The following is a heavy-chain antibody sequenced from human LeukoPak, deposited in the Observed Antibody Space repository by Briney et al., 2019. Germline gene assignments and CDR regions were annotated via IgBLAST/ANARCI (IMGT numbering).Heavy chain of an antibody. CDR3: ATSARDYRVGHYYNMGA. Sequence: ASVKVSCKASGYTFTGYYFHWVRQAPGQGLDWMGLINPNTAGTNYAQKFRGGVTLTRDTSISTAYMELTRLTSDDTAVYYCATSARDYRVGHYYNMGAWGKGPSVTVSS. CDR1: GYTFTGYY. J-gene: IGHJ6*03. CDR2: INPNTAGT. D-gene: IGHD4-11*01. V-gene: IGHV1-2*02.